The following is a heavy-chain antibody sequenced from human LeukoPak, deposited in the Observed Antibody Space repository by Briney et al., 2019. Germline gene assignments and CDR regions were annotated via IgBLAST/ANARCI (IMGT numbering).Heavy chain of an antibody. CDR3: AKSRREGGNPHYSTDY. V-gene: IGHV3-23*01. J-gene: IGHJ4*02. CDR1: GFTFINYV. D-gene: IGHD4-11*01. Sequence: GGSLRLSCAASGFTFINYVMTWVRQAPGEGLEWLSGISGSGRNTYYADSVKGRFTISRDNSKNTVYLQMNSLRAEDTAVYYCAKSRREGGNPHYSTDYWGQGTLVTVSS. CDR2: ISGSGRNT.